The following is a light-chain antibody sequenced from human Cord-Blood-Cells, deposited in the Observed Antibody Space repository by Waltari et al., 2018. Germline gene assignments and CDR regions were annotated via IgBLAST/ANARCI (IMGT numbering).Light chain of an antibody. Sequence: QSALTQPASVSGSPGQSITIPCTGTSSDVGGYNLVSWYQQHPGKAPKLMIYEGSKRPSGVSNRFSGAKSGNTASLTISGVQAEDEADDYCCSYAGSSTWVFGGGTKLTVL. CDR2: EGS. J-gene: IGLJ3*02. V-gene: IGLV2-23*01. CDR1: SSDVGGYNL. CDR3: CSYAGSSTWV.